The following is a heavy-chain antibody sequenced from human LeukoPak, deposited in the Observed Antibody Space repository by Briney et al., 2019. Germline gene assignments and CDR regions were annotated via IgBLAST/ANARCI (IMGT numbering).Heavy chain of an antibody. CDR2: IYYSGST. CDR3: ARVATNWGSSGDY. Sequence: SETLSLTCTVSGGSISSGGYYWSWIRQHPGKGLEWIGYIYYSGSTYYNPSLKSRVTISVDTSKNQFSLKLSSVTAADTAVYYCARVATNWGSSGDYWGQGTLVTVSS. CDR1: GGSISSGGYY. D-gene: IGHD7-27*01. V-gene: IGHV4-31*03. J-gene: IGHJ4*02.